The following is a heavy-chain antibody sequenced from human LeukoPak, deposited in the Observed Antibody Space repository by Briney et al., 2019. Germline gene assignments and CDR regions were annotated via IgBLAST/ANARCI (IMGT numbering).Heavy chain of an antibody. Sequence: GGSLRLSCVASGFTFGSFAMYWVRQAPGKGLEWVSGIVGSGGITYYADSVQGRFTISRDNSKNTVYLQMNSLGDEDTAIYYCAKTTVGYSSGRYPGWPADSWGQGAPVIVSS. V-gene: IGHV3-23*01. CDR3: AKTTVGYSSGRYPGWPADS. CDR1: GFTFGSFA. D-gene: IGHD6-19*01. CDR2: IVGSGGIT. J-gene: IGHJ4*02.